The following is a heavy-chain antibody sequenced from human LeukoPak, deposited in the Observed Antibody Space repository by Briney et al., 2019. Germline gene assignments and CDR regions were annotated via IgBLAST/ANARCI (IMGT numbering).Heavy chain of an antibody. Sequence: GASVKVSCKASGGTFSSYAISWVRQAPGQGLEWMGGIIPIFGTANYAQKLQGRVTMTTDTSTSTAYMELRSLRSDDTAVYYCARGFGELFFPDYYYYYMDVWGKGTTVTISS. CDR2: IIPIFGTA. D-gene: IGHD3-10*01. CDR3: ARGFGELFFPDYYYYYMDV. J-gene: IGHJ6*03. CDR1: GGTFSSYA. V-gene: IGHV1-69*05.